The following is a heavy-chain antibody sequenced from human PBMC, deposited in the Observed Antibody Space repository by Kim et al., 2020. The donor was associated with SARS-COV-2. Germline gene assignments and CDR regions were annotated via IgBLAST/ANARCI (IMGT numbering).Heavy chain of an antibody. D-gene: IGHD6-13*01. J-gene: IGHJ3*02. V-gene: IGHV4-31*03. Sequence: SETLSLTCTVSGGSISSGGYYWSWIRQHPGKGLEWIGYIYYSGSTYYNPSLKSRVTISVDTSKNQFSLKLSSVTAADTAVYYCARDPPQYSSSWENAFDIWGQGTMVTVSS. CDR2: IYYSGST. CDR1: GGSISSGGYY. CDR3: ARDPPQYSSSWENAFDI.